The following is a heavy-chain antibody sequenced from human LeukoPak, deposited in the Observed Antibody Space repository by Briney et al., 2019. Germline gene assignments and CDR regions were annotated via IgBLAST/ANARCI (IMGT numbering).Heavy chain of an antibody. J-gene: IGHJ4*02. CDR3: ARALAGRFDY. D-gene: IGHD6-19*01. CDR1: GFTFSTYA. CDR2: INEGGGYT. V-gene: IGHV3-23*01. Sequence: GGSLRLFCAPSGFTFSTYATTCVRQAAGNWLECVSAINEGGGYTYYADSVKGRFTISRDNSKNTLYLQMDSLRAEDTAVYYCARALAGRFDYWGQGTLVTVSS.